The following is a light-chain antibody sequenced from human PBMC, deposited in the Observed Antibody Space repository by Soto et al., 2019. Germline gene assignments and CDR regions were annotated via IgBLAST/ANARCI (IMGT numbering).Light chain of an antibody. CDR3: QQYNSSPLT. CDR2: AAS. J-gene: IGKJ4*01. V-gene: IGKV1-5*01. CDR1: QSISSW. Sequence: DIQMTQSPSTLSASIRDKVSITFRASQSISSWLAWYQQKPGKAPKLLIYAASSLQSGVPSRFSGSGSGTDFTLTISSLQPDDFATYYCQQYNSSPLTFGGGTKVDIK.